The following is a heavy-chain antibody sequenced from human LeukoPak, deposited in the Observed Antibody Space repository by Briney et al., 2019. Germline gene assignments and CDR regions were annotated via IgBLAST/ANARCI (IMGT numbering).Heavy chain of an antibody. CDR3: ARSNVPSKWWAYAMDV. D-gene: IGHD2-8*01. CDR1: GFTLSNSW. J-gene: IGHJ6*02. V-gene: IGHV3-74*01. CDR2: INERGSST. Sequence: GGSLRLSCAASGFTLSNSWLHWVRQAPGKGLVWVSRINERGSSTSYADSVKGRFTISRDNAKNTLYLQMNNLRADDTAVYYCARSNVPSKWWAYAMDVWGQGTMVTVSS.